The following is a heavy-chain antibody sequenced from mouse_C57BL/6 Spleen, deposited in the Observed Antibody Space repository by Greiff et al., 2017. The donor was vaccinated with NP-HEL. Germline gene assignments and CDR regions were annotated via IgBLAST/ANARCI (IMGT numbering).Heavy chain of an antibody. Sequence: QVQLQQSGAELMKPGASVQLSCKATGYTFTGYWIEWVKQRPGHGLEWIGEILPGSGSTNYNEKFKGKATFTADTSSNTAYMQLSSLTTEDSDIYYCARSDPDYYSNDLAYWGQGTLVTVSA. CDR3: ARSDPDYYSNDLAY. D-gene: IGHD2-5*01. CDR2: ILPGSGST. J-gene: IGHJ3*01. V-gene: IGHV1-9*01. CDR1: GYTFTGYW.